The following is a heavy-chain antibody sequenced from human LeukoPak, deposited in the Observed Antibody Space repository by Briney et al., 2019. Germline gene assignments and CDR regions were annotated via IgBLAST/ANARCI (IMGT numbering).Heavy chain of an antibody. J-gene: IGHJ4*02. CDR1: GFTFSSYS. CDR2: ISSSSSYI. V-gene: IGHV3-21*01. Sequence: GGSLRLSCAASGFTFSSYSMNWVRQAPGKGLEWVSSISSSSSYIYYADSVKGRFTISRDNAKNSLYLQMNSLRAEDTAVYYCARDGYYGDPPVDYWGQGTLVTVSS. D-gene: IGHD4-17*01. CDR3: ARDGYYGDPPVDY.